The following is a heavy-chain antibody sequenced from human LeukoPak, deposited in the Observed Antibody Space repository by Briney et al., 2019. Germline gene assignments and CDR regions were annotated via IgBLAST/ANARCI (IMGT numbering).Heavy chain of an antibody. J-gene: IGHJ6*02. CDR2: ISWNRGSI. Sequence: GGSLTLSCTASGFSFDDYVMHWVRQAPGKGLEWVSGISWNRGSIRYADSVKGRFTTSRDNAKNSLYLQMNSPRAEDRALYYCAKDSRGSGSRYYGMDVWGQGTTVTVSS. D-gene: IGHD3-10*01. V-gene: IGHV3-9*01. CDR3: AKDSRGSGSRYYGMDV. CDR1: GFSFDDYV.